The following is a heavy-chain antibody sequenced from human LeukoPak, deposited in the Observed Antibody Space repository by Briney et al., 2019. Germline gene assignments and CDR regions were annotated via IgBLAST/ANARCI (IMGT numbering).Heavy chain of an antibody. J-gene: IGHJ4*02. CDR1: GGSISSSSYY. CDR3: ARKKQQLVRPFDY. D-gene: IGHD6-13*01. CDR2: IYYSGSA. V-gene: IGHV4-39*01. Sequence: KPSETLSLTCTVSGGSISSSSYYWGWIRQPPGKGLEWIGSIYYSGSAYYNPSLKSRVTISVDTSKNQFSLKLSSVTAADTAVYYCARKKQQLVRPFDYWGQGTLVTVSS.